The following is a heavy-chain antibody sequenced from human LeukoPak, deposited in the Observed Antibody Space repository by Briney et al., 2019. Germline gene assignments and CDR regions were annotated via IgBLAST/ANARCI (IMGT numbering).Heavy chain of an antibody. CDR1: GYTFTGYY. J-gene: IGHJ4*02. V-gene: IGHV1-2*02. CDR3: ARGYSYGNVGY. D-gene: IGHD5-18*01. CDR2: INPKYADT. Sequence: GASVTVSCKASGYTFTGYYIHWVRQAPGQGLEWTGWINPKYADTNYAQKFQGRVTMTSDTSVSTAYMELTRLRSDDTALYYCARGYSYGNVGYWGQGTWSRSPQ.